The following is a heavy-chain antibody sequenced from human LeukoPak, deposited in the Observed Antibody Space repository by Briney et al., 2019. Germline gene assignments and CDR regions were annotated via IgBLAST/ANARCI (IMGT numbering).Heavy chain of an antibody. Sequence: ASVKVSCKASGYTFTSYGISWVRQAPGQGLEWMGWISAYNGNTNYAQKLQGRVTMTTDTSTSTAYMELRSLRSDDMAVYYCASSEGAVAADDPFDYWGQGTLVTVSS. CDR2: ISAYNGNT. J-gene: IGHJ4*02. CDR1: GYTFTSYG. V-gene: IGHV1-18*03. CDR3: ASSEGAVAADDPFDY. D-gene: IGHD6-19*01.